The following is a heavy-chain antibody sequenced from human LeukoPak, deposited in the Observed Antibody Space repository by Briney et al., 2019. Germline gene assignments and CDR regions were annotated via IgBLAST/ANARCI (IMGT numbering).Heavy chain of an antibody. CDR3: ARTGTSGSYSDS. J-gene: IGHJ5*01. CDR2: IYHSGST. D-gene: IGHD3-10*01. V-gene: IGHV4-38-2*02. CDR1: GYSISSGYY. Sequence: SETLSLTCTVSGYSISSGYYWGWIRQPPGKGLEWIGSIYHSGSTYYNPSLKSRVTISLDTSKNQFSLRLTSVTAADTAVYYCARTGTSGSYSDSWGRGIQVTVSS.